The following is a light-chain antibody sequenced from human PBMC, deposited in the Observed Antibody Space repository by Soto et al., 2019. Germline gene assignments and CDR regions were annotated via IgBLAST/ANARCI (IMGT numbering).Light chain of an antibody. CDR2: DAS. CDR3: QQYNNWPWT. CDR1: QSVRSK. Sequence: EIVMTQSSATLSVSPGERATLSCRASQSVRSKLAWYQRKPGQALRLLIYDASTRATGIAARFSGSGSGAEFTLTISSLQSEDSAIYYFQQYNNWPWTLGQGTKVDIK. V-gene: IGKV3-15*01. J-gene: IGKJ1*01.